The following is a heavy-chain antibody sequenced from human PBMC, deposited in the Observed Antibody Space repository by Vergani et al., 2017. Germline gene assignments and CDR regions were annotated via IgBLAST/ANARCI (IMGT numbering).Heavy chain of an antibody. D-gene: IGHD1-1*01. CDR3: ARHTTYTDS. V-gene: IGHV5-51*01. CDR2: IYPADSDT. CDR1: EYSFGNYW. Sequence: EVELVQSGPEMRKPGESLKISCKGSEYSFGNYWIGGVRQMPGKGLEWMGIIYPADSDTSYSPSFQGQVTITADKSISTAFLQWDSLKASATALYYCARHTTYTDSWGQGTLVTVS. J-gene: IGHJ4*02.